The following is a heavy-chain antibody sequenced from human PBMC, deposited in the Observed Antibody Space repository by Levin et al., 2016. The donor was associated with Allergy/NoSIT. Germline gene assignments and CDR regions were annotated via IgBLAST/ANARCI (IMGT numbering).Heavy chain of an antibody. CDR3: ARVFVSGSKLPNYGSGSHESWFDP. J-gene: IGHJ5*02. Sequence: ASVKVSCKASGYTFTGYYMHWVRQAPGQGLEWMGWINPNSGGTNYAQKFQGRVTMTRDTSISTAYMELSRLRSDDTAVYYCARVFVSGSKLPNYGSGSHESWFDPWGQGTLVTVSS. CDR2: INPNSGGT. CDR1: GYTFTGYY. D-gene: IGHD3-10*01. V-gene: IGHV1-2*02.